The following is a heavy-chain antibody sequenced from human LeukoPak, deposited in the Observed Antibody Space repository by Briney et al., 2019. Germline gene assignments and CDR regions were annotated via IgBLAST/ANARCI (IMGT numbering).Heavy chain of an antibody. Sequence: GSLRLSCAASGFTFSDYWMTWVRQAPGKGLEWVANIKQDGSEKDYVDSVKGRFTISRDNAKNSLYLQMDSLRAEDTALYYCARAPITSPFYFDSWGQGTLVTVSS. CDR2: IKQDGSEK. CDR1: GFTFSDYW. J-gene: IGHJ4*02. CDR3: ARAPITSPFYFDS. V-gene: IGHV3-7*03. D-gene: IGHD2-2*01.